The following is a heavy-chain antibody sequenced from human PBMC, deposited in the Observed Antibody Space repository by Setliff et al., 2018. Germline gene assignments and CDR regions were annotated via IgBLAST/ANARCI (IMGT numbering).Heavy chain of an antibody. CDR3: ARERGDIVTTTSYYYYLDV. J-gene: IGHJ6*03. Sequence: SVKVSCKASGGTFSNYDISWVRQAPGKGLEWMGGTIPIFGTTNYAQRFQGRVTITTDESTSTAYMELSSLRSEDTAVYYCARERGDIVTTTSYYYYLDVWGKGTTVTVSS. D-gene: IGHD5-12*01. V-gene: IGHV1-69*05. CDR2: TIPIFGTT. CDR1: GGTFSNYD.